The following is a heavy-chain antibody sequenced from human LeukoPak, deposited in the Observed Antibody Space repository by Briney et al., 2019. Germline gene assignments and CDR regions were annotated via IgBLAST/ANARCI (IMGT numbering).Heavy chain of an antibody. CDR2: IYPGDSDT. Sequence: GESLKISCKGFWYSFTDYWIAWVPQMPGKGLGVVGIIYPGDSDTRYSPSFQGQVTFSADKSISTAYLQWSSLRASDTAIYYCARQCCRGASPGFDPWGQGTLVTVSS. CDR1: WYSFTDYW. CDR3: ARQCCRGASPGFDP. V-gene: IGHV5-51*01. J-gene: IGHJ5*02. D-gene: IGHD3-10*01.